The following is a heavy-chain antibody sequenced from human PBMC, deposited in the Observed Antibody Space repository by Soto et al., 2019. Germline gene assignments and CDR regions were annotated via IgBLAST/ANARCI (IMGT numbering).Heavy chain of an antibody. Sequence: EVQLLESGGGLVQPGGSLRLSCAASGFTFSSYAMSWVRQAPGKGLEWVSDITGSGGYTFYADSVTGRFTISRDNSKNTLYLQMSSLRAEATAVYYCAKERYYDILTGPENYYYYYGMDVWGQGTTVTVSS. CDR1: GFTFSSYA. V-gene: IGHV3-23*01. CDR3: AKERYYDILTGPENYYYYYGMDV. D-gene: IGHD3-9*01. CDR2: ITGSGGYT. J-gene: IGHJ6*02.